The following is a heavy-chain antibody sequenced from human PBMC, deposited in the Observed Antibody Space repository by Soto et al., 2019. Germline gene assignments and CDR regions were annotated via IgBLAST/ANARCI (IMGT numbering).Heavy chain of an antibody. CDR1: GFTFNNYA. CDR3: AKEGGNSNYRSLFDS. V-gene: IGHV3-23*01. J-gene: IGHJ4*02. CDR2: FGGDGIGT. D-gene: IGHD1-7*01. Sequence: RRLSCATSGFTFNNYAMTWVRQAPGKGLEWVSTFGGDGIGTYYADSVKGRFTISRDNSKNTLYLQMNSLRAEDTAVYYCAKEGGNSNYRSLFDSWGQGTLVTVSS.